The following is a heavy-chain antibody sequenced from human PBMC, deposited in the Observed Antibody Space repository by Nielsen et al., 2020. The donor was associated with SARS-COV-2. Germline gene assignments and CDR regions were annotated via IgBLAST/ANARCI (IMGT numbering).Heavy chain of an antibody. V-gene: IGHV6-1*01. Sequence: WIRQSPSRGLEWLGRTYYRSKWYNDYAVSVKSRITINPDTSKNQSSLQLNSVTPEDTAVYYCARDRYDYDILTGYYGPYYYYGMDVWGQGTTVTVSS. J-gene: IGHJ6*02. CDR2: TYYRSKWYN. CDR3: ARDRYDYDILTGYYGPYYYYGMDV. D-gene: IGHD3-9*01.